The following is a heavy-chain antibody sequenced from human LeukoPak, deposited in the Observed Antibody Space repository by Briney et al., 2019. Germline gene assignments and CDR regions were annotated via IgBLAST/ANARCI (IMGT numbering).Heavy chain of an antibody. CDR1: GITFSSYW. V-gene: IGHV3-7*03. CDR2: IKQDGSEK. D-gene: IGHD6-13*01. J-gene: IGHJ4*02. Sequence: GGSLRLSCAASGITFSSYWMSWVRQAPGKGLEWVGNIKQDGSEKYYVYSVKGRFTISRDNAKNSLYLQMNSLRAEDTAVYYCARGAVRIAAAGRFDYWGQGTLVTVSS. CDR3: ARGAVRIAAAGRFDY.